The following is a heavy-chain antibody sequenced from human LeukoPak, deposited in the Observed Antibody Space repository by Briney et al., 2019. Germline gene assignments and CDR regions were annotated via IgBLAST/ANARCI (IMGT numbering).Heavy chain of an antibody. CDR2: IKQDGSEK. J-gene: IGHJ4*02. Sequence: PGGSLRLSCAASGFTFSSYWMSWVRQAPGKGLEWVANIKQDGSEKYYVDSVKGRFTISRDNAKNSLYLQMNSLRAEDMALYYCAKDSGSYSTSFDYWGQGTLVTVSS. CDR3: AKDSGSYSTSFDY. CDR1: GFTFSSYW. D-gene: IGHD1-26*01. V-gene: IGHV3-7*03.